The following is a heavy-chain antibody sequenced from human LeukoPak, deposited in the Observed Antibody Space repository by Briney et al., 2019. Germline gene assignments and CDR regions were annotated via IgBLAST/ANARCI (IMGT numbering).Heavy chain of an antibody. J-gene: IGHJ4*02. D-gene: IGHD5-18*01. V-gene: IGHV4-39*07. CDR2: IYYSGST. CDR1: GGSISSSSYY. Sequence: SETLSLTCTVSGGSISSSSYYWGWIRQPPGKGLEWIGSIYYSGSTYYNPSLKSRVTISVDTSKNQFSLKLSSVTAADTAVYYCAAGGYSYALWYWGQGTLVTVSS. CDR3: AAGGYSYALWY.